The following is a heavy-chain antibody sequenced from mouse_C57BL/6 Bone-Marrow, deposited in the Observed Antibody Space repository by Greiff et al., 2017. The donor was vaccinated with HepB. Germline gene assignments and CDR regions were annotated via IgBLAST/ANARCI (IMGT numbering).Heavy chain of an antibody. Sequence: DVHLVESGEGLVKPGGTLKLSCAASGFTLSSYAMSWVRQTPEKRLEWVAYISSGGDYIYYSDPVTGRFTISRDNARNTLYLQMSSLKSEDTAMYYCTINTVVAPLRFFDVWGTGTTVTVSS. J-gene: IGHJ1*03. CDR1: GFTLSSYA. CDR3: TINTVVAPLRFFDV. CDR2: ISSGGDYI. V-gene: IGHV5-9-1*02. D-gene: IGHD1-1*01.